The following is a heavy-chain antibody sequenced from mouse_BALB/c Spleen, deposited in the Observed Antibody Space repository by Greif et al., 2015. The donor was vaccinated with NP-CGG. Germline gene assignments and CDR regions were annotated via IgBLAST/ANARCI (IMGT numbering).Heavy chain of an antibody. Sequence: QVQLQQSGAELARPGASVKLSCKASGYTFTDYYINWVKQRTGQGLEWIGEIYPGSGNTYYNEKFKGKATLTADKSSSTAYMQLSSLTSEDSAVYFCARSTTAFDYWGQGTTLTVSS. CDR2: IYPGSGNT. CDR3: ARSTTAFDY. V-gene: IGHV1-77*01. CDR1: GYTFTDYY. J-gene: IGHJ2*01. D-gene: IGHD1-2*01.